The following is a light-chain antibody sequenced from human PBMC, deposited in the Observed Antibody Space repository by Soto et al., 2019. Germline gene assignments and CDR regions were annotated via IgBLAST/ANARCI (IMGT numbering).Light chain of an antibody. CDR2: WAS. V-gene: IGKV4-1*01. J-gene: IGKJ2*01. CDR3: QQYYSTPYT. CDR1: QSVLYSSNNKNY. Sequence: DIVMTQSPDSLAVSLGERATINCKSSQSVLYSSNNKNYLAWYQQKPGQPPKLLIYWASTRESGVPDRFSGSWSGKDFTLTISSLQAEDVAVYYCQQYYSTPYTFGQGTKLEIK.